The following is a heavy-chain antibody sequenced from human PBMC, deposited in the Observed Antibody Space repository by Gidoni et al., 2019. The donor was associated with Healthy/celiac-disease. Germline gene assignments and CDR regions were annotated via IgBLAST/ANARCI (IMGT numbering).Heavy chain of an antibody. CDR1: GYSFTSYW. J-gene: IGHJ6*02. V-gene: IGHV5-10-1*03. D-gene: IGHD3-3*01. CDR3: ARGLRFLEWPYYYYGMDV. Sequence: EVQLVQSGAEVKKPGESLRISCKGSGYSFTSYWISWVRQMPGKGLEWMGRIDPSDSYTNYSPSFQGHVTISADKPISTAYLQWSSLKASDTAMYYCARGLRFLEWPYYYYGMDVWGQGTTVTVSS. CDR2: IDPSDSYT.